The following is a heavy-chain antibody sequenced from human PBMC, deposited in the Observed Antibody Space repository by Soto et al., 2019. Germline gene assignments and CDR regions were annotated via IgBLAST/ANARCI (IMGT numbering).Heavy chain of an antibody. CDR3: GRKGGDGYHIDY. V-gene: IGHV5-10-1*01. CDR2: IDPSDSYT. J-gene: IGHJ4*02. D-gene: IGHD3-16*01. CDR1: GYEFTNYW. Sequence: GESLKISCEGSGYEFTNYWINWVRQMPGKGLEWMGRIDPSDSYTNYNPSFQGHVTFLVDKSLSTAYVQWSSLKASDTAMYFCGRKGGDGYHIDYWGQGTLVTVSS.